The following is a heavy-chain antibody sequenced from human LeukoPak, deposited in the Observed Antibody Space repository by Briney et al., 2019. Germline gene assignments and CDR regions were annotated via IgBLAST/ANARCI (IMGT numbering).Heavy chain of an antibody. CDR2: ISNERSDT. J-gene: IGHJ4*02. CDR3: AKDKYYYGAGSDFDY. V-gene: IGHV3-30*18. D-gene: IGHD3-10*01. CDR1: GFTFSHYG. Sequence: GGSLRLSCAASGFTFSHYGMHWVRQAPGKGLEWVALISNERSDTYYADSVKGSFTISRDNSKDTLYLQMNSLRAEDTAVYYCAKDKYYYGAGSDFDYWGQGTLVTVSS.